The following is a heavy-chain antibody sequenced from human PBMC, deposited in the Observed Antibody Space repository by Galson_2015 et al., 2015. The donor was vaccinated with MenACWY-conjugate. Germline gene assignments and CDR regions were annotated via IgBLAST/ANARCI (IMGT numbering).Heavy chain of an antibody. Sequence: CAISGGSVSSNTAAWNWIRQSPSSGLEWLGRTYYRSQWNNDYTISVRGRITINPDTSKNQVSLHLNSVTPEDTAVYYCAREESGTYSFAYWGQGTLVTVSS. CDR2: TYYRSQWNN. CDR1: GGSVSSNTAA. V-gene: IGHV6-1*01. J-gene: IGHJ4*02. CDR3: AREESGTYSFAY. D-gene: IGHD1-26*01.